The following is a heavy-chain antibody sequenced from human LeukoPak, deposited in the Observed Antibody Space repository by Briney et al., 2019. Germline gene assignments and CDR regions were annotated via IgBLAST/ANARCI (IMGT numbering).Heavy chain of an antibody. CDR2: IIGSGSST. Sequence: GGSLRLSCAASGFTFSSYGMSWVRQAPGKGLQWASVIIGSGSSTYYADSVKGRFTISRDNARNTLYLQMNSLRAEDTAVYYCAKGTYCSGGSCYYYYYYMDVWGKGTTVTISS. CDR1: GFTFSSYG. CDR3: AKGTYCSGGSCYYYYYYMDV. V-gene: IGHV3-23*01. J-gene: IGHJ6*03. D-gene: IGHD2-15*01.